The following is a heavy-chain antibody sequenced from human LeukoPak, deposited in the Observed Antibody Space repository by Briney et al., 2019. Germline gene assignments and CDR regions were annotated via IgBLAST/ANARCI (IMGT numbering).Heavy chain of an antibody. CDR3: ARLAMVRGVSGFDY. CDR1: GDSISSHY. D-gene: IGHD3-10*01. V-gene: IGHV4-59*08. Sequence: PSETLSLTCTVSGDSISSHYWSWLRQSPGKGLEWIGYIHDTGSTNYNPSLKSRVTISVDTSKNQFSLKLSSVTAADTAVYYCARLAMVRGVSGFDYWGQGTLVTVSS. J-gene: IGHJ4*02. CDR2: IHDTGST.